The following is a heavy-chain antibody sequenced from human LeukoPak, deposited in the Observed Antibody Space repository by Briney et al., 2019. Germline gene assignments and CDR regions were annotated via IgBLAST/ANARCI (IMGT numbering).Heavy chain of an antibody. V-gene: IGHV4-34*01. J-gene: IGHJ3*02. CDR3: ARERIVVVTASAFDI. D-gene: IGHD2-21*02. CDR1: GGSFSGYY. CDR2: INHSGST. Sequence: PSETLSLTCAVYGGSFSGYYWSWIRQLPGKGLERIGEINHSGSTNYNPSLKSRVTISVDTSKNQFSLKLSSVTAADTAVYYCARERIVVVTASAFDIWGQGTMVTVSS.